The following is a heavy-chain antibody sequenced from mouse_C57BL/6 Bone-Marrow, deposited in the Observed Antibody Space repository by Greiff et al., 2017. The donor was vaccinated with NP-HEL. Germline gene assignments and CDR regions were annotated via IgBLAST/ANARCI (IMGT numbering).Heavy chain of an antibody. V-gene: IGHV5-17*01. CDR3: GREEAGWGDWFAY. CDR2: ISSGSSTI. Sequence: EVKLVESGGGLVKPGGSLKLSCAASGFTFSDYGMHWVRQAPEKGLEWVAYISSGSSTIYYADTVKGRSTMSRDNAKNTLFLQMTSLRSEDTAMYYCGREEAGWGDWFAYGGRGTLVTVSA. J-gene: IGHJ3*01. D-gene: IGHD3-3*01. CDR1: GFTFSDYG.